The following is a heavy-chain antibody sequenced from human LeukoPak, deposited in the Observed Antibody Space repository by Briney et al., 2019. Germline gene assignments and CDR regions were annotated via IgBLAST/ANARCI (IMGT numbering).Heavy chain of an antibody. V-gene: IGHV3-23*01. Sequence: PGGSLRLSCAASGFTFSSYAMSWVRQAPGKGLEWVSAISGSGGSTYYADSVKGRFTISRDNSMNTLYLQMNSLRPDDTALYFCARERTTTSWGSFDVWGQGTMVTVSS. D-gene: IGHD1-1*01. CDR3: ARERTTTSWGSFDV. J-gene: IGHJ3*01. CDR2: ISGSGGST. CDR1: GFTFSSYA.